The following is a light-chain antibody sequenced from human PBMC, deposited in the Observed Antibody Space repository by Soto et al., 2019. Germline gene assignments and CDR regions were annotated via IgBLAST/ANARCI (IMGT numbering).Light chain of an antibody. CDR3: CSYAGSYTLV. V-gene: IGLV2-11*01. Sequence: QSVLTQPRSVSGSPGQSVTISCTGTSSDVGGYNFVSWYQHHPGKAPKLMIYDVSKRPSGVPDRFSGSKSGNTASLTISGLQAEDEADYYCCSYAGSYTLVFGTGTKPTVL. CDR2: DVS. J-gene: IGLJ1*01. CDR1: SSDVGGYNF.